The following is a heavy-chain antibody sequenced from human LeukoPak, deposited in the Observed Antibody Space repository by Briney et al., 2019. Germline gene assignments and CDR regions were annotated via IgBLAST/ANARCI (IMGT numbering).Heavy chain of an antibody. Sequence: PSETLSLTCAVYGGSFSGYYWIWIRQPPGKGLEWIGEINHSGSTNYNPSLKSRVTISVDTPKNQFSLKLSSVTAADTAVYYCALVVAATMVDYWGQGTLVTVSS. CDR3: ALVVAATMVDY. CDR2: INHSGST. V-gene: IGHV4-34*01. CDR1: GGSFSGYY. D-gene: IGHD2-15*01. J-gene: IGHJ4*02.